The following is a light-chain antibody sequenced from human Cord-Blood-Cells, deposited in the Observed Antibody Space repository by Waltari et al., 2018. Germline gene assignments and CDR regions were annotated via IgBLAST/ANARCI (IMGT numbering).Light chain of an antibody. CDR2: WAS. V-gene: IGKV4-1*01. CDR1: QSVLYSSNNKNY. Sequence: DIVMTQSPDSLAVSLGESATINCKSSQSVLYSSNNKNYLAWYQQKPGQPPKLLIYWASSRESGVPDRFSGSGSGKDFTLTISSLQAEDVAVYYCQQYYSTPLTFGGGTKVEIK. CDR3: QQYYSTPLT. J-gene: IGKJ4*01.